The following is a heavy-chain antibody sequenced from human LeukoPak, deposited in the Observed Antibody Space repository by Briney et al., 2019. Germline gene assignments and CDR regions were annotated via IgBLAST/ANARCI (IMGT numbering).Heavy chain of an antibody. Sequence: GGSLRLSCAASGFTVSSKYMSWVRQAPGKGLEWGSVIYSGVSTYYADSVKGRFTISRDNSKNTLYLQMNSLRAEDTAVYYCARALRDGYNRGIDYWGQGTLVTVSS. J-gene: IGHJ4*02. CDR3: ARALRDGYNRGIDY. CDR2: IYSGVST. CDR1: GFTVSSKY. V-gene: IGHV3-66*01. D-gene: IGHD5-24*01.